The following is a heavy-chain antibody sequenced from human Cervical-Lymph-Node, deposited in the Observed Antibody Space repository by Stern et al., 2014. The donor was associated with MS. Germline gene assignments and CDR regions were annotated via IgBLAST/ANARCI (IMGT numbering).Heavy chain of an antibody. CDR2: IHGCNGKT. J-gene: IGHJ4*02. CDR1: GYTFTSYS. D-gene: IGHD2-8*01. CDR3: ERGYCTSIRCYYFDY. Sequence: QVQLVQSGAEVKKTGASVNVSCKTSGYTFTSYSLHWLRQAPGQSLEWMGWIHGCNGKTKFSRKFQGRGNITKDTSASTDYMEMTDLGFEDTAVYYCERGYCTSIRCYYFDYWGQGTLVSVSS. V-gene: IGHV1-3*01.